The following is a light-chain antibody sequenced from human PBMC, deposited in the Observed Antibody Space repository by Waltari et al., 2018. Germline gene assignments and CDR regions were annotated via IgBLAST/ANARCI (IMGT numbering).Light chain of an antibody. J-gene: IGKJ1*01. CDR2: AAS. CDR3: QKYNSAPRT. Sequence: DIQMTQSPSSLSASVGERVTIPCRASQGISNYLAWYQQKPGKVPKLLIYAASTLQSGVPSRFSGSGSGTDFTLTISSLQPEDVATFYCQKYNSAPRTFGQGTKVEIK. V-gene: IGKV1-27*01. CDR1: QGISNY.